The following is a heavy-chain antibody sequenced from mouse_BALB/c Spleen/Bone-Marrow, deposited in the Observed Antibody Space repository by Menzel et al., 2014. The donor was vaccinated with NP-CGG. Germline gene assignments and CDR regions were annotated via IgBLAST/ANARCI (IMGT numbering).Heavy chain of an antibody. CDR2: INPYNDGT. V-gene: IGHV1-14*01. J-gene: IGHJ2*01. CDR3: YYDYDEGY. CDR1: GYTFTSYV. Sequence: VQLKQSGPELVKPGASVKMSCKASGYTFTSYVMHWVKQKPGQGLEWIGYINPYNDGTKYNDKFKGKATLTSDKSSNTAYMELSSLTSEDSAVYYCYYDYDEGYWGQGTTLTVSS. D-gene: IGHD2-4*01.